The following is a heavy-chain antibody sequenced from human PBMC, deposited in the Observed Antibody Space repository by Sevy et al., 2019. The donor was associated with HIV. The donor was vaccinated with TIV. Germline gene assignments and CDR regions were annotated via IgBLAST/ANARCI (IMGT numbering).Heavy chain of an antibody. CDR2: IKQDGSEK. CDR3: ARDYITMVRGVKEDV. V-gene: IGHV3-7*01. J-gene: IGHJ6*02. Sequence: GGSLRLSCAASGFTFSSYWMSWVRQAPGKGLEWVANIKQDGSEKYYVDSVKGRFTISRDNAKNSLYLQMNSLRAEDTAVYYCARDYITMVRGVKEDVWGQWTTVTVSS. CDR1: GFTFSSYW. D-gene: IGHD3-10*01.